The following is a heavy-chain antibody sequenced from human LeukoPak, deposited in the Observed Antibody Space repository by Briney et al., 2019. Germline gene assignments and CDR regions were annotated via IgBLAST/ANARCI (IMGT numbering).Heavy chain of an antibody. Sequence: ASVKVSCKASGYTFTGYYMHWVRQAPGQGLEWMGWINPNSGGTNYAQKFQGRVTMTRDTSISTAYMELSRLRSDDTAVYYCARVTGRGITGTKALDYWGQGTLVTVSS. D-gene: IGHD1-7*01. CDR3: ARVTGRGITGTKALDY. V-gene: IGHV1-2*02. CDR1: GYTFTGYY. J-gene: IGHJ4*02. CDR2: INPNSGGT.